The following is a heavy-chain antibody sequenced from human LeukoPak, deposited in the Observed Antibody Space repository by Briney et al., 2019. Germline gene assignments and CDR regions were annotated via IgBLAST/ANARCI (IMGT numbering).Heavy chain of an antibody. CDR1: GFTFSSYG. V-gene: IGHV3-33*08. CDR3: ARDRAAMVRGVEADY. CDR2: IWYDGGNK. Sequence: GGSLRLSCAASGFTFSSYGMHWVRQAPGKGLEWVAIIWYDGGNKYYADSVKGRFTISRDNSKNTLYLQMNSLRAEDTAVYYCARDRAAMVRGVEADYWGQGTLVTVSS. D-gene: IGHD3-10*01. J-gene: IGHJ4*02.